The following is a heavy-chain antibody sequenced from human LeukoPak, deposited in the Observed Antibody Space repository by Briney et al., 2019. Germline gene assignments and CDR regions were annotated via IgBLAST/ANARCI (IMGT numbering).Heavy chain of an antibody. CDR1: GFTFSSYA. V-gene: IGHV3-23*01. CDR3: ARDEWD. D-gene: IGHD1-26*01. Sequence: GGSLRLSCAASGFTFSSYAMSWVRQAPGKGLDWVSAISVSAGSTYYADSVKGRFTISRDYSKNTLYLQMNSLSAEDTAVYYCARDEWDWGQGTLVTVSS. CDR2: ISVSAGST. J-gene: IGHJ4*02.